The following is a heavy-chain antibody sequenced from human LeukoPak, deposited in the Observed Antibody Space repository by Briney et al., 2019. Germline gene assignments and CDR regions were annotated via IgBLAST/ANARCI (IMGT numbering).Heavy chain of an antibody. CDR1: GFTFSSYW. J-gene: IGHJ4*02. V-gene: IGHV3-74*01. D-gene: IGHD3-22*01. CDR2: INSDGSST. CDR3: ARALLSDSSVGLDY. Sequence: GGSLRLSCAASGFTFSSYWMHWVRQAPGKGLVWVSRINSDGSSTTYADSVRGRFTISRDNAKNTLYLQMSSLRAEDTAVYYCARALLSDSSVGLDYWGQGTLVTVSS.